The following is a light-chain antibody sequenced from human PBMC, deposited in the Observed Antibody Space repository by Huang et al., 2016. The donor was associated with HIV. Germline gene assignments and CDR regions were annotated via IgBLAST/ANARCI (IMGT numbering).Light chain of an antibody. CDR2: SSS. CDR3: QHLYT. CDR1: QAIGTY. V-gene: IGKV1-9*01. Sequence: IQLTQSPSSLSASGGDRVTITCRANQAIGTYLAWYQQKPGKAPELLLNSSSTLRSGVPSRFSGGGSGTDFTRTITSLQPVDFASYSCQHLYTFGGGTKVEIK. J-gene: IGKJ4*01.